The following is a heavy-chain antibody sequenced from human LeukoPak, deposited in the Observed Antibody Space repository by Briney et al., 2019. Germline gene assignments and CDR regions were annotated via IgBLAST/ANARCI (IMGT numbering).Heavy chain of an antibody. Sequence: KPGESLNISCKGSGYSFTSDWIGWARQMPGKGLEWMGIIYPGDSDTRYSPSFQGQVTISADKSISTAYLQWSSLKASDTAMYYCARSRDYSSSYYFDYWGQGTLVTVSA. CDR2: IYPGDSDT. V-gene: IGHV5-51*01. CDR1: GYSFTSDW. J-gene: IGHJ4*02. D-gene: IGHD6-6*01. CDR3: ARSRDYSSSYYFDY.